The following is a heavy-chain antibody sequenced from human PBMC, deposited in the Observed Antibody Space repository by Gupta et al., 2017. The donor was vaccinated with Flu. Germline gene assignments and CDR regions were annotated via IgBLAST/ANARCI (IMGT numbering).Heavy chain of an antibody. J-gene: IGHJ4*02. CDR3: ARGTGHSYGTGNYYHYFDQ. Sequence: QVQLQESGPGLVKPSETLSLTCTVSGGSINSYYWTWIRQAAGRGLEWIGRIYSSGTTNYNPSLESRVTMSVDRSKNQFSLKLRSATAADTAVYYCARGTGHSYGTGNYYHYFDQWGQGTLVTVSS. CDR2: IYSSGTT. D-gene: IGHD3-10*01. V-gene: IGHV4-4*07. CDR1: GGSINSYY.